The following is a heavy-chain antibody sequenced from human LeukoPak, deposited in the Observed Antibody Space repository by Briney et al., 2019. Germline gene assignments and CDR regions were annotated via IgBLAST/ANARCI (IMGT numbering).Heavy chain of an antibody. CDR1: GFSFSRNY. Sequence: GGSLRLSCAASGFSFSRNYMNWVRQAPGKGLVWVSRISTDGSRTSYADSVKGRFTISRDNAKNTVYLQMNSLRAEDTALYYCARVPQGKYNWFDPWGQGTLVTVSS. D-gene: IGHD3-10*01. CDR2: ISTDGSRT. V-gene: IGHV3-74*01. CDR3: ARVPQGKYNWFDP. J-gene: IGHJ5*02.